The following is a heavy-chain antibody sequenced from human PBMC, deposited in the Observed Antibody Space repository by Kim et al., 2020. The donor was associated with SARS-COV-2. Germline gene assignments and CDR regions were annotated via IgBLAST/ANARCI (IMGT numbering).Heavy chain of an antibody. CDR1: GGSFSGYY. CDR2: INHSART. CDR3: ARTPPRTTPFHY. D-gene: IGHD4-17*01. V-gene: IGHV4-34*01. Sequence: SETLSLTCAVYGGSFSGYYWSWIRQPPGKGLEWIGDINHSARTNYNPSLKSRVTISVNTSKNSLSLTLIPVTAADTAVYYCARTPPRTTPFHYCGHGTL. J-gene: IGHJ4*01.